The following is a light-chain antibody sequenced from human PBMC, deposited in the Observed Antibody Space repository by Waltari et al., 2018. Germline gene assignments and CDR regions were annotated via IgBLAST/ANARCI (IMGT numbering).Light chain of an antibody. J-gene: IGKJ1*01. CDR3: QQYYNIRWT. V-gene: IGKV4-1*01. Sequence: DIVLTQSPDSLAVALGERAPITCTSSQSILYSTDNNHYLAWYQQRPGQPPKVLIYWASTRESGVPDRFSGSGSGTDFTLTISSVQAEDVAVYYCQQYYNIRWTFGQGTKVEI. CDR1: QSILYSTDNNHY. CDR2: WAS.